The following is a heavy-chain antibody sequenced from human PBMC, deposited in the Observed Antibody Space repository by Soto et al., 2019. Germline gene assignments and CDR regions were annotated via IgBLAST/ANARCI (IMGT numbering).Heavy chain of an antibody. J-gene: IGHJ4*02. V-gene: IGHV3-73*02. CDR2: IRSRPHNYAT. Sequence: EVQLVESGGGLVQIGGSLKLSCATSGLNFSGSAMHWARQASGKGLEWVGRIRSRPHNYATTYAASVEGRFTIARDDSKNTVYLQMNGLKTADTAMYYCTTERDYWGRGTLVTVSS. CDR3: TTERDY. CDR1: GLNFSGSA.